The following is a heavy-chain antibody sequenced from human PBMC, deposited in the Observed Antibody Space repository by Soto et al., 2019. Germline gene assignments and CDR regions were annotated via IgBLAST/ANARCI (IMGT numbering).Heavy chain of an antibody. D-gene: IGHD3-3*01. CDR3: AKDPNHYDFWSGYYSDY. CDR1: GFTFSSYG. Sequence: GGSLRLSCAASGFTFSSYGMHWVRQAPGKGLEWVAVISYDGSNKYYADSVKGRFTISRDNSKNTLYLQMNSLRAEDTAVYYCAKDPNHYDFWSGYYSDYWGQGTLVTVSS. J-gene: IGHJ4*02. V-gene: IGHV3-30*18. CDR2: ISYDGSNK.